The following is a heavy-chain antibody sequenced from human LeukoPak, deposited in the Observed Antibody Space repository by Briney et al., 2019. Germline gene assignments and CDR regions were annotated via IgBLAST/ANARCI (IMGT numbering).Heavy chain of an antibody. Sequence: KPGESLKISCKASGYSFADHWIAWVRQMPGKGLEYLGIIYPGDSDTRYSPSFHGQVTISVDKSISTAYLQWSGLKASDTAIYYCARMGVQQLVVWNDNWGQGTLVTVSS. D-gene: IGHD6-13*01. CDR2: IYPGDSDT. V-gene: IGHV5-51*03. J-gene: IGHJ4*02. CDR1: GYSFADHW. CDR3: ARMGVQQLVVWNDN.